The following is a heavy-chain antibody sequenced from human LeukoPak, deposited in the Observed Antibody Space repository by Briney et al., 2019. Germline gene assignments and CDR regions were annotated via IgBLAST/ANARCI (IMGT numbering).Heavy chain of an antibody. CDR2: ISSSSSYI. V-gene: IGHV3-21*01. D-gene: IGHD3-3*01. J-gene: IGHJ6*02. Sequence: GGSLRLSCAASGFTFSSYSMNWVRQAPGKGLEWVSSISSSSSYIYYADSVKGRFTISRDNAKNSLYLQMNSLRAEDTAVYYCARDLPHTIFGVVMGPDYYGMDVWGQGTTVTVSS. CDR1: GFTFSSYS. CDR3: ARDLPHTIFGVVMGPDYYGMDV.